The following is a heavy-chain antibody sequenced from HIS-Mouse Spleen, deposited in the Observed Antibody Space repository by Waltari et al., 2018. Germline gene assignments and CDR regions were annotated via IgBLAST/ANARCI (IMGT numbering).Heavy chain of an antibody. CDR2: IYYSGST. J-gene: IGHJ3*02. CDR1: GGSISSSSYY. D-gene: IGHD3-3*01. Sequence: QLQLQESGPGLVKPSETLSLTCTASGGSISSSSYYWGWIRQPPGKGLEWSGSIYYSGSTYYNPSLKSRVTISVDTSKNQFSLKLSSVTAADTAVYYCARAPTGFLEWFDAFDIWGQGTMVTVSS. V-gene: IGHV4-39*07. CDR3: ARAPTGFLEWFDAFDI.